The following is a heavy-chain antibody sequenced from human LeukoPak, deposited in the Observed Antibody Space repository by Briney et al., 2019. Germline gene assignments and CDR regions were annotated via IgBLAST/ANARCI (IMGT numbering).Heavy chain of an antibody. Sequence: ASVKVSCKASGGTFSSYAISWVRQAPGQGLEWMGGIIPIFGTANYAQKFQGRVTITTDESTSTAYMELSRLRSEDTAVSYCARGLYGSGTIGVDAFDIWGQGTMVTVSS. CDR3: ARGLYGSGTIGVDAFDI. D-gene: IGHD3-10*01. CDR2: IIPIFGTA. CDR1: GGTFSSYA. V-gene: IGHV1-69*05. J-gene: IGHJ3*02.